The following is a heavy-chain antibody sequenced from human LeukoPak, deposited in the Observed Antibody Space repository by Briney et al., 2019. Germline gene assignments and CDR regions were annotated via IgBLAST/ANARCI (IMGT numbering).Heavy chain of an antibody. D-gene: IGHD6-19*01. Sequence: GASVKVSCKASGYTFNGHYMHWVRQAPGQGLEWMGWISPNGADTDYAQRFQGRVTMTRDTSISTAYMELSRLRSDDTAVYYCARAAIAVAGDYHYHYMDVWGKGTTVTVSS. V-gene: IGHV1-2*02. CDR2: ISPNGADT. CDR3: ARAAIAVAGDYHYHYMDV. CDR1: GYTFNGHY. J-gene: IGHJ6*03.